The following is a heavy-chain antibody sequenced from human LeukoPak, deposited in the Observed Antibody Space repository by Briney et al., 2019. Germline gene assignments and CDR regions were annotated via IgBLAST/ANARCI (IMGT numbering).Heavy chain of an antibody. CDR3: ARGRYWDRITIFGGTTFDY. V-gene: IGHV1-8*01. D-gene: IGHD3-3*01. Sequence: ASVKVSCKASGYTFTSYDIDWVRQATGQGHEWMGWMNPNSGNTGYAQKFQGRVTMTRNTSISTAYMELSSLRSEDTAVYYCARGRYWDRITIFGGTTFDYWGQGTLFTVSS. J-gene: IGHJ4*02. CDR1: GYTFTSYD. CDR2: MNPNSGNT.